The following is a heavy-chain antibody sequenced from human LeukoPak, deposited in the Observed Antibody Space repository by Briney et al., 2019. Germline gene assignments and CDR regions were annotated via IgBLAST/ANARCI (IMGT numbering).Heavy chain of an antibody. CDR2: IYWNDDK. J-gene: IGHJ4*02. CDR3: AHSWQWELLLLDY. Sequence: SGPTLVKPTQTLTLTCTFSEFSLSTSGRGVGWIRQPPGKALEWLALIYWNDDKLYSPSLKSRLTITKDTSKTQVVLTMTNIDPVDTATYYYAHSWQWELLLLDYWGQGTLVTVSS. V-gene: IGHV2-5*01. CDR1: EFSLSTSGRG. D-gene: IGHD1-26*01.